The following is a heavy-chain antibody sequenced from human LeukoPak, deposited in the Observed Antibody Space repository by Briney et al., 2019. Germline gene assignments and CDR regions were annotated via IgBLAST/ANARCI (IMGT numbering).Heavy chain of an antibody. CDR3: ARGPYSSGWYSDY. CDR2: MNPNSGNT. CDR1: VYTFTSYD. Sequence: ASVKVSCKASVYTFTSYDINWVRQATGQGLEWMGWMNPNSGNTGYAQKFQGRVTMTRNTSISTAYMELSSLRSEDTAVYYCARGPYSSGWYSDYWGQGTLVTVSS. D-gene: IGHD6-19*01. J-gene: IGHJ4*02. V-gene: IGHV1-8*01.